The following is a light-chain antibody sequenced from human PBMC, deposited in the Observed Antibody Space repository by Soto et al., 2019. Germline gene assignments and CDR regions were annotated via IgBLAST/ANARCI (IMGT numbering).Light chain of an antibody. J-gene: IGKJ1*01. CDR3: QQYGSSPST. Sequence: EIVMTQSPATLSVSPGERATLSCRASQSVSSSYLAWYQQKPGQAPRLLIYGASSRATGIPDRFSGSGSGTDFTLTISRLEPEDFAVYFCQQYGSSPSTFGQGTNVNIK. CDR2: GAS. V-gene: IGKV3-20*01. CDR1: QSVSSSY.